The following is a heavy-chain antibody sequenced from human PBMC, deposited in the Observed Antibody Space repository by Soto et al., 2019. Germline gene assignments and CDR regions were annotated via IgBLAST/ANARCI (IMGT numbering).Heavy chain of an antibody. CDR2: IYYIGST. CDR3: ARLPGGDGAP. J-gene: IGHJ5*02. V-gene: IGHV4-59*11. CDR1: GGSISGHY. D-gene: IGHD2-21*02. Sequence: QVLLQESGPGLVKPSETLSLTCTVSGGSISGHYWSWIRQPPGKGLEWIGYIYYIGSTNYNPSLRSRVTISLDTSKNQVSLKLNSVTAADTAVYYCARLPGGDGAPWGQGILVTVSS.